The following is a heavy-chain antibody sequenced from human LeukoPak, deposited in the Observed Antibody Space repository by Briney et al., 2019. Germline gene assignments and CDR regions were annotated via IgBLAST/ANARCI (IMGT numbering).Heavy chain of an antibody. J-gene: IGHJ4*02. CDR2: IYYSGST. D-gene: IGHD6-13*01. V-gene: IGHV4-59*01. Sequence: SETLSLTCTVSGGSISSYYWSWIRQPPGKGLEWIGYIYYSGSTNYNPSLKSRVTISVDTSRNQFSLKLSSVTAADTAVYYCARDQGSWFDYWGQGTLVTVSS. CDR3: ARDQGSWFDY. CDR1: GGSISSYY.